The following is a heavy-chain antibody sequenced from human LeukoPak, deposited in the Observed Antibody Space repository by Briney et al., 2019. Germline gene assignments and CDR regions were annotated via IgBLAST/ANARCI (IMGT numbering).Heavy chain of an antibody. Sequence: GGSLRLSCAASGFTFSSYSMNWVRQAPGKGLEWVSSISSSSSYIYYADSVKGRFTISRDNAKNSLYLQMNSLRAEDTAVYYCARDLISGWYLDYYYYGMDVWGQGTTVTVSS. J-gene: IGHJ6*02. V-gene: IGHV3-21*01. D-gene: IGHD6-19*01. CDR1: GFTFSSYS. CDR3: ARDLISGWYLDYYYYGMDV. CDR2: ISSSSSYI.